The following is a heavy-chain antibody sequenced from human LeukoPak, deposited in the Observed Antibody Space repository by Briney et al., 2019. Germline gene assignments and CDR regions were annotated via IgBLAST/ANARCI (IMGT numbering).Heavy chain of an antibody. V-gene: IGHV3-23*01. Sequence: GWSLRLFCGASGFTFSSYAMSWVRQAPGKALEWVSAISGSGGSTYYADSVKGRFTISRDNSKNTLHLQMNSLRAEDTAVYYCAKDRWELLPTWYFDLWGRGTLVTVSS. J-gene: IGHJ2*01. D-gene: IGHD1-26*01. CDR1: GFTFSSYA. CDR3: AKDRWELLPTWYFDL. CDR2: ISGSGGST.